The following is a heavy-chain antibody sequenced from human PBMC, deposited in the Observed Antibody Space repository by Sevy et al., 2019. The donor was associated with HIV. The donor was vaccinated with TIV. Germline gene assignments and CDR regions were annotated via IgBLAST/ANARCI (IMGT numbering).Heavy chain of an antibody. Sequence: SETLSVTCAVSGYSISSGYYWGWIRQPPGKGLEWIGNIYHSGRTYNNPSLKSRVTMSVDTSKNQFSLKLSSVTAADTAVYYCARGDYYVTSGYTYYFDYWGQGTLVTVSS. V-gene: IGHV4-38-2*01. CDR3: ARGDYYVTSGYTYYFDY. J-gene: IGHJ4*02. D-gene: IGHD3-22*01. CDR2: IYHSGRT. CDR1: GYSISSGYY.